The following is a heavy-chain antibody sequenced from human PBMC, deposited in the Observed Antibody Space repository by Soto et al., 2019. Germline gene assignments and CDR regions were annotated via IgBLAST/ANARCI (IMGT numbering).Heavy chain of an antibody. Sequence: ASVKVSCKASVYTFTSYGISWVRQAPGQGLEWMGWISAYNGNTNYAQKLQGRVTMTTDTSTSTAYMEMRSMRSDDTAVYYCERRRERGWFDPWGQGTLVTVS. V-gene: IGHV1-18*01. D-gene: IGHD1-26*01. CDR1: VYTFTSYG. CDR2: ISAYNGNT. J-gene: IGHJ5*02. CDR3: ERRRERGWFDP.